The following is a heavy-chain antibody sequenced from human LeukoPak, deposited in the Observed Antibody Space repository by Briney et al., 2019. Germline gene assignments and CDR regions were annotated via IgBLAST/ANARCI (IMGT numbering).Heavy chain of an antibody. D-gene: IGHD1-26*01. CDR2: INPNSGDT. J-gene: IGHJ4*02. Sequence: ASVKVSCKVSGYSFTDYYIHWLRQPRGQGRVWMGCINPNSGDTNFARDFQGRVTMTRDTSISTAYMELSRLKSDDTAVYFCVREVSGGRGATVYWGQGTLVIVSS. V-gene: IGHV1-2*02. CDR3: VREVSGGRGATVY. CDR1: GYSFTDYY.